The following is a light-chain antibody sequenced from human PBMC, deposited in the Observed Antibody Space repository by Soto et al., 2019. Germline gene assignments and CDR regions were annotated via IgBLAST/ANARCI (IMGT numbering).Light chain of an antibody. Sequence: EIVMTQSPATLSVSPGERATLSCRASQSVSSNLAWYQQKPGQAPRLLIYGASTRATDIPARFSGSGSGTEFTLTISSLQSEDFAVYYCQQYNSWPPWTFGQGTKV. V-gene: IGKV3-15*01. J-gene: IGKJ1*01. CDR2: GAS. CDR1: QSVSSN. CDR3: QQYNSWPPWT.